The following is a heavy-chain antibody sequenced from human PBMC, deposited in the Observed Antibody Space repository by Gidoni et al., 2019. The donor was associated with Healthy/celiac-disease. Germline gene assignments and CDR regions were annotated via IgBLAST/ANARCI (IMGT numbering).Heavy chain of an antibody. Sequence: APGKGLEWVAVIWYDGSNKYYADSVKGRFTISRDNSKNTLSLQMNSRRAEDTAVYYCARETMEMNWFDPWGQGTLVTVSS. CDR2: IWYDGSNK. CDR3: ARETMEMNWFDP. V-gene: IGHV3-33*01. J-gene: IGHJ5*02. D-gene: IGHD3-3*01.